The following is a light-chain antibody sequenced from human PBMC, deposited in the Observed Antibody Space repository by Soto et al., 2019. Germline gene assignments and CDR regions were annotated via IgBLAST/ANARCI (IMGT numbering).Light chain of an antibody. CDR1: QTISSW. Sequence: DIQMTQSPSTLSGSVGDRFTITCLAIQTISSWLAWYQQKAGKAPKLLIYKASTLKSGVPSRFSGSGGGTDFTLSISSVQPEDFATYFCQQSYMDPITFGQGTRLEIK. J-gene: IGKJ5*01. V-gene: IGKV1-5*03. CDR2: KAS. CDR3: QQSYMDPIT.